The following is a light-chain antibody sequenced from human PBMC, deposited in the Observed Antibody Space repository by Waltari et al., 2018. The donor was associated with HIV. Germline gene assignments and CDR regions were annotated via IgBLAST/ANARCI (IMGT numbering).Light chain of an antibody. CDR2: GAS. CDR3: HQYNDWPRCT. J-gene: IGKJ2*02. CDR1: QNIGSY. Sequence: VLLTQSPVTLSVSPGDSVTLSCRASQNIGSYLAWYQQKTGQSPSLLVYGASIRAPGIPARFTGSGSGTDFNLIIDGLQPDDCAVYYCHQYNDWPRCTFGQGTKVEIK. V-gene: IGKV3D-15*01.